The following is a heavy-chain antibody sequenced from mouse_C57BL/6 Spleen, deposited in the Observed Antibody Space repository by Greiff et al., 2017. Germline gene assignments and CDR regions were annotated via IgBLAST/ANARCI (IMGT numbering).Heavy chain of an antibody. CDR3: AREGVSPAMDY. J-gene: IGHJ4*01. Sequence: VQLQQSGAELVKPGASVKLSCTASGFNFKGYCMHWVKQRPEQGLEWIGRIDPEDGETKYTAKFQGKATLTADTSSNTAYLQLSSLTSEDSAVYYCAREGVSPAMDYWGQGTTVTVSS. V-gene: IGHV14-2*01. CDR1: GFNFKGYC. CDR2: IDPEDGET.